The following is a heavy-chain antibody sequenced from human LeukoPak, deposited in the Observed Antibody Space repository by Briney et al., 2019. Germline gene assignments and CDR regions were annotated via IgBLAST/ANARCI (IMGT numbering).Heavy chain of an antibody. J-gene: IGHJ4*02. CDR2: ISGSGGST. D-gene: IGHD2-2*01. CDR1: GFTFSSYA. V-gene: IGHV3-23*01. Sequence: GGSLRLSCAASGFTFSSYAMSWVRPAPGKGLEWVSAISGSGGSTYYADSVKGRFTISRDNSKNTLYLQMNSLRAEDTAVYYCAKTVVVVPAADYWGQGTLVTVSS. CDR3: AKTVVVVPAADY.